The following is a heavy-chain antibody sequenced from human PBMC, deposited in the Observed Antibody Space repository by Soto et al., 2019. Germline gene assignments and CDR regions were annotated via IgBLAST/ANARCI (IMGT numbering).Heavy chain of an antibody. D-gene: IGHD1-20*01. Sequence: QVQLQESGPGLVKPSETLSLTCTVSGGSISSYYWSWIRQPPGKGLEWIGYIYYSGITNYNPSLNRRLXISGDTSKNQFSLKLSAGTAADAAGYYCARYKSNYYYGMDVWGQGTTVTVSS. J-gene: IGHJ6*02. CDR1: GGSISSYY. CDR2: IYYSGIT. V-gene: IGHV4-59*01. CDR3: ARYKSNYYYGMDV.